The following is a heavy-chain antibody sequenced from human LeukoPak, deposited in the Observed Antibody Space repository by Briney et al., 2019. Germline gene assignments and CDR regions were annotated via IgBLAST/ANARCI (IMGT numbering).Heavy chain of an antibody. CDR2: IYYSGST. D-gene: IGHD3-10*01. Sequence: SQTLSLTCTVSGGSISSGVYYWSWIRQHPGKGLGWIGYIYYSGSTYYNPSIKSRVTISVDTSKNQFYLKLSSVTDADTAVYYCASREGVRVGYFDYWGQGTLVTVSS. CDR1: GGSISSGVYY. V-gene: IGHV4-31*03. CDR3: ASREGVRVGYFDY. J-gene: IGHJ4*02.